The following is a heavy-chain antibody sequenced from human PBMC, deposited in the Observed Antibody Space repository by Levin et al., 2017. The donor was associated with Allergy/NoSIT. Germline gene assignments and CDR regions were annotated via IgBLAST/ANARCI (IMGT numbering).Heavy chain of an antibody. CDR2: ISSSGSTI. D-gene: IGHD3-3*01. CDR3: ARQLGNFWSGYNYFDY. J-gene: IGHJ4*02. CDR1: GFTFSSYE. V-gene: IGHV3-48*03. Sequence: GGSLRLSCAASGFTFSSYEMNWVRQAPGKGLEWVSYISSSGSTIYYADSVKGRFTISRDHAKNLLYLQMNSLRAEDTAVYYCARQLGNFWSGYNYFDYWGQGTLVTVSS.